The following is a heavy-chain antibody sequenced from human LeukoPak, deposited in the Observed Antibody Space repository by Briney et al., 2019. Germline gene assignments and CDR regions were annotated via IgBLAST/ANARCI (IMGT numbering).Heavy chain of an antibody. CDR2: INHSGST. J-gene: IGHJ4*02. CDR3: ARRCSSTSCYTGEDY. D-gene: IGHD2-2*02. V-gene: IGHV4-34*01. CDR1: GGSFSGYY. Sequence: SETLSLTCAVYGGSFSGYYWSWIRQPPGKGLEWIGEINHSGSTNYNPSLKSRVTISVDTSKNQFSLKLSSVTAADTAVYYCARRCSSTSCYTGEDYWGQGTLVTVSS.